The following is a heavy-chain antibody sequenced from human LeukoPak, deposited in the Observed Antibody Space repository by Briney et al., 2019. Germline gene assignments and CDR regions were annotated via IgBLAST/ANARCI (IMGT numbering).Heavy chain of an antibody. Sequence: PGGSLRLSCAASGFTFSSYSMTWVRQAPGKGLEWVSSISSSSSYIYYADSVKGRFTISRDNAKNSLYLQMNSLRAEDTAVYYCARDSPDIVATIGAFDIWGQGTMVTVSS. D-gene: IGHD5-12*01. J-gene: IGHJ3*02. CDR1: GFTFSSYS. CDR3: ARDSPDIVATIGAFDI. V-gene: IGHV3-21*01. CDR2: ISSSSSYI.